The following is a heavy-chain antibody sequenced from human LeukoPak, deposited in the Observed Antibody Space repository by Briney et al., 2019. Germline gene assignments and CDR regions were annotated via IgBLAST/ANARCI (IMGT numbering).Heavy chain of an antibody. J-gene: IGHJ5*02. CDR3: ARDGTGDDWFDP. Sequence: GASVKVSCKASGGTFSSYAISWVRQAPGQGLEWMGGIIPIFGTANYAQKLQGRVTMTTDTSTSTAYMELRSLRSDDTAVYYCARDGTGDDWFDPWGQGTLVTVSS. D-gene: IGHD1-14*01. CDR1: GGTFSSYA. CDR2: IIPIFGTA. V-gene: IGHV1-69*05.